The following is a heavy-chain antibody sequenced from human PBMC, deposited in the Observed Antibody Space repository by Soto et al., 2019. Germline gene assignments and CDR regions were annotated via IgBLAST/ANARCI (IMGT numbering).Heavy chain of an antibody. CDR1: GGSISSYY. V-gene: IGHV4-59*01. Sequence: SETLSLTCTFSGGSISSYYWSWIRQPPGKGLEWIGYIYYSGSTNYNPSLKSRVTISVDTSKNQFSLKMSSVTAADTAVYYCARDYIVVVTDAIDDHYYYYGMEVWGQATTVTDS. D-gene: IGHD2-2*02. CDR2: IYYSGST. J-gene: IGHJ6*02. CDR3: ARDYIVVVTDAIDDHYYYYGMEV.